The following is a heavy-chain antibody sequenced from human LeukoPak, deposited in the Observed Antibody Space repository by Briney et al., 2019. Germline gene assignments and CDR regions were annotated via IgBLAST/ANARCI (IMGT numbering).Heavy chain of an antibody. CDR2: IIPIFGTA. D-gene: IGHD3-22*01. V-gene: IGHV1-69*13. CDR1: GGTFSSYA. J-gene: IGHJ6*02. Sequence: ASVKVSCKASGGTFSSYAISWVRQAPGQGLEWMGGIIPIFGTANYAQKFQGRVTTTADESTSTAYMELSSLRSEDTAVYYCARVQRTYDSSGYYYYYGMDVWGQGTTVTVSS. CDR3: ARVQRTYDSSGYYYYYGMDV.